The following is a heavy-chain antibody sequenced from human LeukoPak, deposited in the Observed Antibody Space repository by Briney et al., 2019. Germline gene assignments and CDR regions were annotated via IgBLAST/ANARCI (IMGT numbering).Heavy chain of an antibody. Sequence: GESLKISCKGSGHSFTSYWIGWVRQMPGKGLEWMGIIYPGDSDTRYSPSFQGQVTISADKSISTAYLQWSSLKASDTAMYYCARQRIAAASFDSLRSIYYMDVWGKGTTVTVSS. CDR3: ARQRIAAASFDSLRSIYYMDV. CDR1: GHSFTSYW. J-gene: IGHJ6*03. D-gene: IGHD6-13*01. V-gene: IGHV5-51*01. CDR2: IYPGDSDT.